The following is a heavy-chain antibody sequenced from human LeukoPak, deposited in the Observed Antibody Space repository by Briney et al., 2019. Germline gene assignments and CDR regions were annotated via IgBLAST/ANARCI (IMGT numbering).Heavy chain of an antibody. CDR3: ARVVGYGDYPFDN. J-gene: IGHJ4*02. Sequence: GASVKVSCKASGYTFSGHYMHWVRQAPGQGLEWMGWIYPNSGGTNYAQKFQGRVTMTRDTSISTAYMELRRLRYDDTAVYYCARVVGYGDYPFDNWGQGTLVTVPS. V-gene: IGHV1-2*02. CDR2: IYPNSGGT. CDR1: GYTFSGHY. D-gene: IGHD4-17*01.